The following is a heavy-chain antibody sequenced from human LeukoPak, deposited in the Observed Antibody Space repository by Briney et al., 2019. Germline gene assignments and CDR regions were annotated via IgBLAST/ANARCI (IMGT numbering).Heavy chain of an antibody. Sequence: SVKVSCKASGGTFSSYAISWVRQAPGQGLEWMGGIIPIFGTANYAQKLQGRVTITADESTSTAYMEPSSLRSGDTAVYYCARSLMVRGGYYYYMDVWGKGTTVTVSS. V-gene: IGHV1-69*01. CDR3: ARSLMVRGGYYYYMDV. CDR1: GGTFSSYA. D-gene: IGHD3-10*01. CDR2: IIPIFGTA. J-gene: IGHJ6*03.